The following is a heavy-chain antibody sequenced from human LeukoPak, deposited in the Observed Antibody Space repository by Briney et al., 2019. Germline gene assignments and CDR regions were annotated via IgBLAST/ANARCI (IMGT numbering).Heavy chain of an antibody. CDR2: ISGSGGST. D-gene: IGHD3-3*01. J-gene: IGHJ5*02. CDR1: GFTFSSYA. CDR3: AKDLERITIFGVVSNWFDP. V-gene: IGHV3-23*01. Sequence: GGSLRLSCAASGFTFSSYAMSWVRQAPGKGLEWVSAISGSGGSTYYADSVKGRFTISRDNSKNTLYLQMNSLRAEDTAVYYCAKDLERITIFGVVSNWFDPWGQGTLVTASS.